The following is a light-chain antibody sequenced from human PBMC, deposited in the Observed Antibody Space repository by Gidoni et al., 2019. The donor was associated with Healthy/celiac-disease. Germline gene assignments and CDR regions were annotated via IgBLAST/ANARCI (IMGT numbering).Light chain of an antibody. CDR2: RDS. CDR3: QVWDSSIGV. CDR1: NIGSKN. V-gene: IGLV3-9*01. Sequence: SYELTQPLSVSVALGQTARITCGGNNIGSKNVHWYQQKPGQAPVLVIYRDSNRPSGLPERFSGSNSGNTATLTISRAQAGDEADYYCQVWDSSIGVFGGGTKLTVL. J-gene: IGLJ2*01.